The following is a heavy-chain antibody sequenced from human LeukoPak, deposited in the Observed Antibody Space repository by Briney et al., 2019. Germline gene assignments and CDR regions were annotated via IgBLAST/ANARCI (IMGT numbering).Heavy chain of an antibody. D-gene: IGHD5-12*01. Sequence: ASVKVSCKASGYTFTSYAMNWVRQAPGQGLEWMGWVNTNTGIPTYAQGFTGRFVFSLDTSVSTAYLQISSLKAEDTAVYYCARGAFGGYDFASSDYWGQGTLVTVSS. CDR2: VNTNTGIP. V-gene: IGHV7-4-1*02. CDR1: GYTFTSYA. CDR3: ARGAFGGYDFASSDY. J-gene: IGHJ4*02.